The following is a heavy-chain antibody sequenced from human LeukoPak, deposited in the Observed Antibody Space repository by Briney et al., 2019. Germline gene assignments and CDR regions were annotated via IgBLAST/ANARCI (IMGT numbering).Heavy chain of an antibody. CDR1: GYTFTSYG. CDR3: ARADVSVFPLLCDY. CDR2: ISAYNGNT. Sequence: WASVKVSCKASGYTFTSYGISWVRQSPGQGLEWMGWISAYNGNTNYAQKLQGRVTMTTDTSTSTAYMELRSLRSDDTAVYYCARADVSVFPLLCDYWGQGTLVTVSS. D-gene: IGHD3-10*01. J-gene: IGHJ4*02. V-gene: IGHV1-18*01.